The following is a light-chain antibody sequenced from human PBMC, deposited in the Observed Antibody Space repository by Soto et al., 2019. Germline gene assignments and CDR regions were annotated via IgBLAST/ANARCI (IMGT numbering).Light chain of an antibody. V-gene: IGLV1-40*01. CDR2: GNS. CDR3: QSYDSSLSVYVD. CDR1: SSIIGAGYD. J-gene: IGLJ2*01. Sequence: QSVLTQPPSVSRAPGQRVTISCTGSSSIIGAGYDVQWYQQPPGSAPKLLIFGNSNRPSGVPDRFSGSKSATSASLAITGLQAEDEADHYCQSYDSSLSVYVDFGGGTKLTVL.